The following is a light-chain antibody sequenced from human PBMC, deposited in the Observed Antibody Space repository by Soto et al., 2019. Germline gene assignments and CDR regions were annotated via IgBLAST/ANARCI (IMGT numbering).Light chain of an antibody. Sequence: QSALTQPASVSGSPGQSITISCTGTSSDVGGYDYVSWYQQHPGKSPKLMIYDVTNRPSGVSNRFSGSKSGKTASLTISGLQDDDEADYYCISYASINTYVFGPGTKLTVL. CDR2: DVT. J-gene: IGLJ1*01. CDR3: ISYASINTYV. CDR1: SSDVGGYDY. V-gene: IGLV2-14*01.